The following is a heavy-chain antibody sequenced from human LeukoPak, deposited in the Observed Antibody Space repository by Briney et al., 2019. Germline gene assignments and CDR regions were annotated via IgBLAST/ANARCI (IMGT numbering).Heavy chain of an antibody. CDR1: GCTFSNYA. CDR3: AKDRCGSSCFAGFDY. D-gene: IGHD2-15*01. Sequence: GGSLRLSCAASGCTFSNYAMSWVRQAPGKGLEWVSAISGGGDVTYYADSVKGRFTVSRDNSKSTLFLQMNSLRAEDTALYYCAKDRCGSSCFAGFDYWGQGTLVTVSS. J-gene: IGHJ4*02. CDR2: ISGGGDVT. V-gene: IGHV3-23*01.